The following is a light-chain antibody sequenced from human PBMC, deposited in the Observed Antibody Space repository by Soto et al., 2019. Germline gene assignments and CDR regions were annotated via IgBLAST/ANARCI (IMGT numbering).Light chain of an antibody. CDR1: SSDVGGYNY. J-gene: IGLJ2*01. CDR2: DVN. Sequence: QSALTQPPSASGSPGQSVAISCSGTSSDVGGYNYVSWYQQHPGKAPKLMIYDVNKRPSGVPDRFSGPKSGNTASLTVSGLQADDEADYYCISYAGSNKPAFGGGTKLTVL. CDR3: ISYAGSNKPA. V-gene: IGLV2-8*01.